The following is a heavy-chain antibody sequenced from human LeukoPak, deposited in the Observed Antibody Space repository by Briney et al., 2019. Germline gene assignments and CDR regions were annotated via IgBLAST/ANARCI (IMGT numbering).Heavy chain of an antibody. CDR1: GGSFIGYH. CDR3: ARLVNYGYSDY. V-gene: IGHV4-34*01. J-gene: IGHJ4*02. CDR2: INHSGST. D-gene: IGHD3-22*01. Sequence: SETLSLTCAVSGGSFIGYHWNWIRQPPGKGLEWIGEINHSGSTNYNPSLKSRVTISVDTSKNQFSLNLKSVTAADTAAYYCARLVNYGYSDYWGQGTLVTVSS.